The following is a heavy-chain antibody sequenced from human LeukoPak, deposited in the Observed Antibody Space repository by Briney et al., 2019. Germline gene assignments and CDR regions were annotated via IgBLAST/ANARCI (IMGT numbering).Heavy chain of an antibody. J-gene: IGHJ4*02. CDR1: GFSFISFA. D-gene: IGHD2-2*01. Sequence: PGGSLRLSCAAAGFSFISFAMSWVRQAPGKGLVWVSRINTDGSSTSYADSVKGRFTISRDNAKNTLYLQMNSLRAEDTAVYYCARAPAAYFDYWGQGTLVTVSS. V-gene: IGHV3-74*01. CDR2: INTDGSST. CDR3: ARAPAAYFDY.